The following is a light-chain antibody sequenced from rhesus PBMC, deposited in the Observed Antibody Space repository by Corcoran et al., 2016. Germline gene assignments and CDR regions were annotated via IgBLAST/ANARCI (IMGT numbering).Light chain of an antibody. CDR3: QQGNSIPWT. CDR2: RTS. CDR1: SSVSTS. J-gene: IGKJ1*01. Sequence: EIVLTQSPTSMAVSQGERVTISCTARSSVSTSYLHWYQQQPGFPPRLLVYRTSSLASGVPARFSGSGSGTSYTLTISSMEAEDAANYYCQQGNSIPWTFGQGTKVEIK. V-gene: IGKV3-42*01.